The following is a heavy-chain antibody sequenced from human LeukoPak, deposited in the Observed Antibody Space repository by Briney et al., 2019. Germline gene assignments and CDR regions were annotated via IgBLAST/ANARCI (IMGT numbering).Heavy chain of an antibody. V-gene: IGHV1-69*05. CDR2: IIPIFGTA. J-gene: IGHJ4*02. CDR1: GGTFSSYA. D-gene: IGHD3-9*01. Sequence: SVKVSCKASGGTFSSYAISWVRQAPGQGLEWMGGIIPIFGTANYAQKFQGRVTITTDESTSTAYMELSSLRSEDTAVSYCARESRPTSFDWLLPNFDYWGQGTLVTVSS. CDR3: ARESRPTSFDWLLPNFDY.